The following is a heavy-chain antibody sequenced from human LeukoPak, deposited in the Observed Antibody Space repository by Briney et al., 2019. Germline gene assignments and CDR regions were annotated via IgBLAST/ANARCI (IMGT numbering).Heavy chain of an antibody. CDR3: AKSVVVITFRFDD. CDR2: ISYDGNNK. Sequence: GGSLRLSCAASGFTFSTYGMHWVRQAPGKGLEWVAVISYDGNNKYYADSVKGRFTISRDNSKNTLYLQMNTLRADDTAVYYCAKSVVVITFRFDDWGQGALVTVSS. V-gene: IGHV3-30*18. J-gene: IGHJ4*02. CDR1: GFTFSTYG. D-gene: IGHD2-15*01.